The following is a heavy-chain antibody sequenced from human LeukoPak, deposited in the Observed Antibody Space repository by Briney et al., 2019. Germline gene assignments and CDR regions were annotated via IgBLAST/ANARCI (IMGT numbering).Heavy chain of an antibody. CDR3: ARWPNYYDSSGYRHYFDY. CDR1: GFTFSSYA. D-gene: IGHD3-22*01. CDR2: ISYDGSNK. J-gene: IGHJ4*02. V-gene: IGHV3-30*04. Sequence: GGSLRLSCAASGFTFSSYAMHWVRQAPGKGLEWVAVISYDGSNKYYADSVKGRFTISRDNSKNTLYLQMNSLRAEDTAVYYCARWPNYYDSSGYRHYFDYWGQGTLVTVSS.